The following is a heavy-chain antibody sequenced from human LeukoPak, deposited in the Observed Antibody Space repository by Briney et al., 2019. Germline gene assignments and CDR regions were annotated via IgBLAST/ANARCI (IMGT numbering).Heavy chain of an antibody. Sequence: SETLSLTCAVYGGSFSGYYWSWIRQPPGKGLEWIGEINHSGSTNYNPSLKSRVTISVDTSKNQFSLKLSSVTAADTAVYYCAILGWFNRFDYWGQGTLVTVSS. J-gene: IGHJ4*02. CDR1: GGSFSGYY. CDR2: INHSGST. CDR3: AILGWFNRFDY. D-gene: IGHD6-19*01. V-gene: IGHV4-34*01.